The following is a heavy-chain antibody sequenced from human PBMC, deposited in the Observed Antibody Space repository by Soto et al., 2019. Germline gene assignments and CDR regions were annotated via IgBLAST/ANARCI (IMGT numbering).Heavy chain of an antibody. D-gene: IGHD2-15*01. CDR1: GGSVTTY. V-gene: IGHV4-59*02. CDR2: INYSGTT. CDR3: ASSFCSDGISCNWFDP. J-gene: IGHJ5*02. Sequence: QVQLQESGPGLVKASETLSLTCPVSGGSVTTYWGWIRQPPGKGLEWIGYINYSGTTKYNSSLKSRVTISVDTSKTQVSLNLRSVTAADTAVYYCASSFCSDGISCNWFDPWGPGILDIVSS.